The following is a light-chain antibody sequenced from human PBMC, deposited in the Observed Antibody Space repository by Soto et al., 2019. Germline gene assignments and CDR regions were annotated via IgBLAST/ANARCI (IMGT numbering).Light chain of an antibody. CDR1: SSNIGAGYN. Sequence: QSVLTQPPSVSGAPGQRVTISCTGSSSNIGAGYNVHWYQQLPGPAPKLLIYGNSNRPSGVPDRFSGSKSGTSASLAITGFEAEDEADYYSQTYDSSLRGSIFGGGTKLTVL. CDR3: QTYDSSLRGSI. CDR2: GNS. V-gene: IGLV1-40*01. J-gene: IGLJ2*01.